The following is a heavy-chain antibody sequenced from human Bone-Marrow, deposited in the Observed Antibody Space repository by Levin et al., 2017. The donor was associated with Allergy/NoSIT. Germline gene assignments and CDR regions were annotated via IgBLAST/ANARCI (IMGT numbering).Heavy chain of an antibody. J-gene: IGHJ3*02. CDR3: TRARGYITPFDI. V-gene: IGHV1-46*03. CDR2: INPTDGFT. CDR1: GYIFTDYY. Sequence: ASVKVSCKASGYIFTDYYMHWVRQAPGQGLDWLGIINPTDGFTTYAQNFQGRVTMTRDTSTSTVYMELRSLRSEDAAVYFCTRARGYITPFDIWGQGTMVTVSS. D-gene: IGHD5-12*01.